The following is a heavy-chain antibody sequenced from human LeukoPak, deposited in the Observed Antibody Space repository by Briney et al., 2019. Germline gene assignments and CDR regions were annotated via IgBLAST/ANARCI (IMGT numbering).Heavy chain of an antibody. CDR2: ISPNGGGT. Sequence: ASVKVSRKASGYTFIDYSLHWVRQAPGQGLQWMGWISPNGGGTNYAQEFQGRVTMTRGTSINTAYMELSGLRSDDTAVYYCARKINYRGYLYWGQGAMVIVSS. V-gene: IGHV1-2*02. J-gene: IGHJ4*02. D-gene: IGHD2-2*03. CDR3: ARKINYRGYLY. CDR1: GYTFIDYS.